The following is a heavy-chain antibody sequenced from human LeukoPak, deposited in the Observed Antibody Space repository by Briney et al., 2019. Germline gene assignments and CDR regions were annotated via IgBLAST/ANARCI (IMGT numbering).Heavy chain of an antibody. CDR1: GGSINSDY. CDR2: IAYNGIP. J-gene: IGHJ6*03. Sequence: PSETLSLTCTVSGGSINSDYWTWIRQSPGKGLEWVGYIAYNGIPNYNPSLKSRLTISRDTSKNQFSLNLSSVTAADTAVYYCAKGLYDSSGRYYYHMDVWGKGTTVIIS. CDR3: AKGLYDSSGRYYYHMDV. D-gene: IGHD3-22*01. V-gene: IGHV4-59*01.